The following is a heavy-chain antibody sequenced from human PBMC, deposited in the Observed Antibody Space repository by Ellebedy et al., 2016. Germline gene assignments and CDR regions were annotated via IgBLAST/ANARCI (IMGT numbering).Heavy chain of an antibody. CDR3: AKDPRSGSYGH. J-gene: IGHJ1*01. CDR1: GFTVSSNY. CDR2: ISGSGGST. Sequence: GGSLRLSXAASGFTVSSNYMSWVRQAPGKGLEWVSAISGSGGSTYYADSVKGRFTISRDNSKNTLYLQMNSLRAEDTAVYYCAKDPRSGSYGHWGQGTLVTVSS. V-gene: IGHV3-23*01. D-gene: IGHD1-26*01.